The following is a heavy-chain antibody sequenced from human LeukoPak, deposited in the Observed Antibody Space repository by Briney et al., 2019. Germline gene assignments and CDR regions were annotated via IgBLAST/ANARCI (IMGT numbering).Heavy chain of an antibody. D-gene: IGHD4-17*01. CDR1: GYTFTSYY. CDR2: INPSGGST. V-gene: IGHV1-46*01. Sequence: ASVKVSCKASGYTFTSYYLHWVRQAPGQGLEWMGIINPSGGSTSYAQKFQGRVTMTRDTSTSTSYMELSSLRSEDTAVYYCARTPYGDPRPFDYRGQGTLVTVSS. J-gene: IGHJ4*02. CDR3: ARTPYGDPRPFDY.